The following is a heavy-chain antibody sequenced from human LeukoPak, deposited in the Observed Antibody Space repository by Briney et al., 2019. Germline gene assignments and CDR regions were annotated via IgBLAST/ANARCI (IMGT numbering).Heavy chain of an antibody. CDR3: ARATGDRLGWYFDL. CDR2: ISSSGSTI. CDR1: GFTFSSYW. J-gene: IGHJ2*01. V-gene: IGHV3-48*04. D-gene: IGHD7-27*01. Sequence: GGSLRLSCAASGFTFSSYWMSWVRQAPGKGLEWVSYISSSGSTIYYADSVKGRFTISRDNAKNSLYLQMNSLRAEDTAVYYCARATGDRLGWYFDLWGRGTLVTVSS.